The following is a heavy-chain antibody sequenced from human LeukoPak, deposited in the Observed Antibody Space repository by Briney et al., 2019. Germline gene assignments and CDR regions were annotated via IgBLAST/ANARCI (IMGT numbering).Heavy chain of an antibody. V-gene: IGHV1-18*01. CDR3: ARDFVAYYYDSSGSRGAFDI. CDR1: GYTFTSDG. D-gene: IGHD3-22*01. J-gene: IGHJ3*02. CDR2: ISAYNGNT. Sequence: ASVKVSCKASGYTFTSDGISWVRQAPGQGLEWMGWISAYNGNTNYAQKLRGRVTMTTDTSKSPAYMEREGLRSDDTAVYYCARDFVAYYYDSSGSRGAFDIWGQGKMFTVSS.